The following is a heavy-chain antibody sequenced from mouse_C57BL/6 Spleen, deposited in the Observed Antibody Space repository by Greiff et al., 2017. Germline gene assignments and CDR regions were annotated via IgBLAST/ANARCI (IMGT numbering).Heavy chain of an antibody. CDR2: IRNKANGYTT. V-gene: IGHV7-3*01. CDR1: GFTFTDYY. J-gene: IGHJ2*01. CDR3: ARSLPVLDY. Sequence: EVKLVESGGGLVQPGGSLSLSCAASGFTFTDYYMSWVRQPPGKALEWLGFIRNKANGYTTEYSASVKGRFTISRDNSQSILYLQMNALRAEDSATYYCARSLPVLDYWGQGTTLTVSS. D-gene: IGHD5-5*01.